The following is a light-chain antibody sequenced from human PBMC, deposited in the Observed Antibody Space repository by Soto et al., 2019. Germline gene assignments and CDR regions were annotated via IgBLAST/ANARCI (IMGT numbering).Light chain of an antibody. V-gene: IGLV7-43*01. Sequence: QAVVTQETSLTVSPGGTVTLTCASSTGAVTNTNYPNWFQQKPVQAPKSLIHSTSIKHSWTPARFSGSLIGGKAALTLSAVQPEDEAEYYCLLYSGNTQVFGGWTKLTVL. CDR3: LLYSGNTQV. CDR2: STS. J-gene: IGLJ3*02. CDR1: TGAVTNTNY.